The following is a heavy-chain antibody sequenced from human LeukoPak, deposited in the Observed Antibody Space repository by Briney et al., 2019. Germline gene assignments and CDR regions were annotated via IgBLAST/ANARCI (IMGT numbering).Heavy chain of an antibody. CDR2: INAGNGKT. CDR1: GYIFTDYA. V-gene: IGHV1-3*01. J-gene: IGHJ4*02. D-gene: IGHD4-17*01. Sequence: ASVKVSCKASGYIFTDYAIQWVRQAPGQGLEWMGWINAGNGKTKYSQKFLGRVTITRDTSASTAYMELSGLRSDDTAVYYCARARWTSTVTTYYLDFWGQGTLVTVSS. CDR3: ARARWTSTVTTYYLDF.